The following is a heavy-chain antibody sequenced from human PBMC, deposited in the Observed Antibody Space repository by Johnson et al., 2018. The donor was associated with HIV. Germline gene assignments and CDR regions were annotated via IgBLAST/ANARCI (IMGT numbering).Heavy chain of an antibody. Sequence: MQLVESGGGLVQPGGSLRLSCTASGFTVSSNYMTWVRQAPGTGLEWVSTIYSDGGTYHADSVRGRFTISRDSSKNTVYLQMNSLRVEDTAVYYCARVKGSTIFGVVSPHGAFDIWGQGTMVTVAS. D-gene: IGHD3-3*01. CDR2: IYSDGGT. V-gene: IGHV3-66*01. CDR1: GFTVSSNY. CDR3: ARVKGSTIFGVVSPHGAFDI. J-gene: IGHJ3*02.